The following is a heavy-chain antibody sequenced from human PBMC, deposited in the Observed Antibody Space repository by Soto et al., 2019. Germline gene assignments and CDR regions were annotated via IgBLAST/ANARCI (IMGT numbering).Heavy chain of an antibody. D-gene: IGHD5-12*01. CDR1: GFTVSSNY. CDR3: ARLSPLVWLFDY. Sequence: LRLSCAASGFTVSSNYMSWVRQAPGKGLEWVSVIYSGGSTYYADSVKGRFTISRDNSKNTLYLQMNSLRAEDTAVYYCARLSPLVWLFDYWGQGTLVTVSS. CDR2: IYSGGST. J-gene: IGHJ4*02. V-gene: IGHV3-53*01.